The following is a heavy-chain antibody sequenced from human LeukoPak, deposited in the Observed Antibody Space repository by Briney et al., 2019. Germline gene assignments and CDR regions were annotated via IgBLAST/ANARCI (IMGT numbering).Heavy chain of an antibody. CDR3: ASCGGDCHYYYYYMDV. V-gene: IGHV4-34*01. J-gene: IGHJ6*03. Sequence: WETLSLTCAVYGGSFSGYYWSWIRQPPGKGLEWIGEINHSGSTNYNPSLKSRVTISVDTSKNQFSLKLSSVTAADTAVYYCASCGGDCHYYYYYMDVWGKGTTVTVSS. CDR2: INHSGST. CDR1: GGSFSGYY. D-gene: IGHD2-21*02.